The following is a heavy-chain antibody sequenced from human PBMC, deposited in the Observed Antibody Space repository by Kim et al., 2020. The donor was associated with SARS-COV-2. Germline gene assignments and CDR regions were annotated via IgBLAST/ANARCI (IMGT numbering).Heavy chain of an antibody. CDR3: AREGGLPRITMVRGNWFDP. Sequence: SETLSLTCAVYGGSFSGYYWSWIRQPPGKGLEWIGEINHSGSTNYNPSLKSRVTISVDTSKNQFSLKLSSVTAADTAVYYCAREGGLPRITMVRGNWFDPWGQGTLVTVSS. CDR2: INHSGST. J-gene: IGHJ5*02. CDR1: GGSFSGYY. D-gene: IGHD3-10*01. V-gene: IGHV4-34*01.